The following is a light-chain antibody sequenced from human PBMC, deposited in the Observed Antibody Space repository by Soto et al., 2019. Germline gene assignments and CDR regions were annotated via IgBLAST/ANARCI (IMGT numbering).Light chain of an antibody. J-gene: IGKJ1*01. V-gene: IGKV3-15*01. CDR3: QQYNTWPRT. CDR1: QPISRN. Sequence: EIVMTQSPDNLSVSLGQGATLSCRASQPISRNLAWYQQKPGQAPRLLIYGASTRATDIPGRFSGGGSGTEFTLTISSLQSEDFAIYFCQQYNTWPRTCGQGTKVEVK. CDR2: GAS.